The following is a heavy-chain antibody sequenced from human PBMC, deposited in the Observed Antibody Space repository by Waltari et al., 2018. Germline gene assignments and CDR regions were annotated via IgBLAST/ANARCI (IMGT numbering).Heavy chain of an antibody. V-gene: IGHV4-61*02. CDR1: GGSISSGSYY. CDR2: IYFSGST. D-gene: IGHD5-12*01. J-gene: IGHJ4*02. Sequence: QVQLQESGPGLVKPSQTLSLTCTVSGGSISSGSYYWSWLRQPAGKGLEWIGRIYFSGSTNYNPSLKSRLTISIDTSKNQFSLKLSSVTAADTAVYYCARAPYSDYDSDYFDYWGQGTLVTVSS. CDR3: ARAPYSDYDSDYFDY.